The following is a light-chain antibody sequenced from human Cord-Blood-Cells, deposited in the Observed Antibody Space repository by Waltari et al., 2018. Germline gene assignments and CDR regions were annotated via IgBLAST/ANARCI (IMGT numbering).Light chain of an antibody. Sequence: DIQMAQSLSSLSESVGDRVTLTCRASQGISNYLAWYQQKPGKVPKPLIYAASTLQSGVPYRFSGSGSGTDFTLTISSQKPEDVATYYCQMYNSAQLTFGQGTKVEIK. CDR3: QMYNSAQLT. CDR2: AAS. J-gene: IGKJ1*01. CDR1: QGISNY. V-gene: IGKV1-27*01.